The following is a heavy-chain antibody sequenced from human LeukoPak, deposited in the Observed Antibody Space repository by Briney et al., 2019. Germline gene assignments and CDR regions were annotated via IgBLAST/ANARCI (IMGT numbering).Heavy chain of an antibody. CDR3: ARDLPNYDFWSGYYDDAFDI. V-gene: IGHV1-2*02. Sequence: ASVKVSCKASGYTFTGYYMHWVRQAPGQGLEWMGWINPNSGGTNYAQKFQGRVTMTRDTSISTAYMELSSLRSEDTAVYYRARDLPNYDFWSGYYDDAFDIWGQGTMVTVSS. J-gene: IGHJ3*02. D-gene: IGHD3-3*01. CDR1: GYTFTGYY. CDR2: INPNSGGT.